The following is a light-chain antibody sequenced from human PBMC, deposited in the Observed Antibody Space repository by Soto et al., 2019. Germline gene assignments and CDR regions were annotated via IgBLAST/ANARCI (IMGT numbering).Light chain of an antibody. CDR1: QSVSCSY. Sequence: EIVLTQSPGTLSLSPGERTTLSCMASQSVSCSYLAWYQQKPGQAPRLLIYGASSRATGIPDRFSGSGSGTDFTLTISRLEPEDFAVYYCQQYGSSPTFGQGTKVEIK. CDR2: GAS. CDR3: QQYGSSPT. V-gene: IGKV3-20*01. J-gene: IGKJ1*01.